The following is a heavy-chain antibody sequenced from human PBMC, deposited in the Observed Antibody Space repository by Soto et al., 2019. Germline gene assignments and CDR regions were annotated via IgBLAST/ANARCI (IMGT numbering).Heavy chain of an antibody. Sequence: EVQLLESGGDLVQPGGSLRLSCAASGFTFSSYAMTWVRQAPGKGLEWVSGIANSGGTTFYTDSVRGRFTISRDGSKNTLYLQMNSLRAEDTAMYYCAKDPSTGSADYWGQGTQVTVSS. CDR1: GFTFSSYA. D-gene: IGHD3-9*01. V-gene: IGHV3-23*01. CDR2: IANSGGTT. J-gene: IGHJ4*02. CDR3: AKDPSTGSADY.